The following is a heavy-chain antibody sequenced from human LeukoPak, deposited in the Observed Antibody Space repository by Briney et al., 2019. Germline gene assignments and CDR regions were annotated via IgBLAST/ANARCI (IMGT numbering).Heavy chain of an antibody. D-gene: IGHD2-21*02. J-gene: IGHJ6*02. CDR1: GFTFSDYY. Sequence: PGGSLRLSCAASGFTFSDYYMTWIRQAPGKGLEWVAEISSRGSYTSCADSVQGRFTISRDNAKKSMYLQINSLTAQDTAVYCCARNMTANYYYFVMDGWGQGTTVTVSS. V-gene: IGHV3-11*06. CDR3: ARNMTANYYYFVMDG. CDR2: ISSRGSYT.